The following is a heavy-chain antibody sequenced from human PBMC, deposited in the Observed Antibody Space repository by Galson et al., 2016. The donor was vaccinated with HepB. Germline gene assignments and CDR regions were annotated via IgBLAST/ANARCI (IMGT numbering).Heavy chain of an antibody. Sequence: SLRLSCAASGFTLSTYGMHWVRQAPGKGLEWVAVILYDGSKKYYAASVKGRFTISRDSSKNTLYLQMNRLRSEDTAVYYCARDGRGDLDWVLLNWGQGTLVTVSS. D-gene: IGHD3-9*01. V-gene: IGHV3-30*03. CDR3: ARDGRGDLDWVLLN. CDR1: GFTLSTYG. J-gene: IGHJ4*02. CDR2: ILYDGSKK.